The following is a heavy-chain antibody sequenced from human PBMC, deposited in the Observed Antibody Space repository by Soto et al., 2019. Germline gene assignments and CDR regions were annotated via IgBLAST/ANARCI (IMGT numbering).Heavy chain of an antibody. V-gene: IGHV3-9*01. CDR2: INWSSGSI. CDR3: VKDESINWYSGHFRH. D-gene: IGHD6-13*01. J-gene: IGHJ1*01. CDR1: GFTFDDYA. Sequence: PGGSLRLSCAAPGFTFDDYAMHWVRQVPGKGLEWVSGINWSSGSIGYGDSVKGRFAISRDNAKNSLHLQMNSLSAEDTAFYYCVKDESINWYSGHFRHWGQGTLVTVSS.